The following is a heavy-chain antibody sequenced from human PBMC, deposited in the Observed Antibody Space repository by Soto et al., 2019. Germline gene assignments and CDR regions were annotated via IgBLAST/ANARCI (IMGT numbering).Heavy chain of an antibody. V-gene: IGHV4-31*03. Sequence: PSETLSLTCTVSGGSISSGGYYWSWIHQHPGKGLEWIGYIYYSGSTYYNPSLKSRVTISVDTSKNQFSLKLSSVTAADTAVYYCATSYYDYVWGSYRQWYFDLWGRGTLVTVSS. J-gene: IGHJ2*01. CDR3: ATSYYDYVWGSYRQWYFDL. D-gene: IGHD3-16*02. CDR1: GGSISSGGYY. CDR2: IYYSGST.